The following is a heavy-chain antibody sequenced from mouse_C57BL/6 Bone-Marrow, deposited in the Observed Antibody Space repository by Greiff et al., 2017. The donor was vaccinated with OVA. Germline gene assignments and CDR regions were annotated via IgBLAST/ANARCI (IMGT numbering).Heavy chain of an antibody. D-gene: IGHD1-1*01. J-gene: IGHJ4*01. CDR1: GYAFSSSW. CDR2: IYPGDGDT. Sequence: VQLQQSGPELVKPGASVKISCKASGYAFSSSWMNWVKQRPGKGLEWIGRIYPGDGDTNYNGKFKGKATLTADKSSSTAYMQLSSLTSEDSAVYFWARGPLLCATGGDYWGQGTSVTVSS. CDR3: ARGPLLCATGGDY. V-gene: IGHV1-82*01.